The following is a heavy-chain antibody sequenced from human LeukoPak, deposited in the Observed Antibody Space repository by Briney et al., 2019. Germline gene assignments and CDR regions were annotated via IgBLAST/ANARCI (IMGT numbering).Heavy chain of an antibody. D-gene: IGHD3-16*01. J-gene: IGHJ4*02. CDR3: ARDRLRGEFDY. V-gene: IGHV3-7*01. Sequence: GGSLRLSCAASGFTFSSYWMSWVRQAPGRGLEWVANIKQDGSEKYYVDSVKDRFTISRDNAKNSLYQQMNSLRAEDTAVYYCARDRLRGEFDYWGLGTLVTVSS. CDR2: IKQDGSEK. CDR1: GFTFSSYW.